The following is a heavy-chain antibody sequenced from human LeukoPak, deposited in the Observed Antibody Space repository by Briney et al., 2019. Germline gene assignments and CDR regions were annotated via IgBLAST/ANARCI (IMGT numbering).Heavy chain of an antibody. Sequence: PSETLSLTRTVSGGSISNYYWSWLRQPPGKGLEWIGYIYYSGSTDYNPSLKSRVTISVDTSKNQFSLKLNSVTAADTAVYYCARLSGDGYSLDYWGQGTLVTVSS. CDR2: IYYSGST. CDR1: GGSISNYY. V-gene: IGHV4-59*08. D-gene: IGHD5-24*01. CDR3: ARLSGDGYSLDY. J-gene: IGHJ4*02.